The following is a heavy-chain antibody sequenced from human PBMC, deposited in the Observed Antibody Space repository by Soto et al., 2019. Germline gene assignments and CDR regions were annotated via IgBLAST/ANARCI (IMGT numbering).Heavy chain of an antibody. CDR1: GLTFSSYW. J-gene: IGHJ5*01. V-gene: IGHV3-7*01. CDR2: IKEDGSEK. CDR3: ARGEAIGDDP. D-gene: IGHD3-10*01. Sequence: EVQLVESGGGLAQPGGSLRLSCVASGLTFSSYWMTWVRQAPGKGLEWVANIKEDGSEKYYVDSVKGRFTISRDNAKNSLYLQMNNLRVEDTSVYYCARGEAIGDDPLCQGTLVTVSS.